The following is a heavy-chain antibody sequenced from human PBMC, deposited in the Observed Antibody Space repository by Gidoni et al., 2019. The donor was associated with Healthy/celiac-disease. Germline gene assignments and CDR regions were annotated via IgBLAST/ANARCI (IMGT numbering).Heavy chain of an antibody. Sequence: QVQLQQWGAGLLKPSETLSLTCAVYGGSFSGYYWSWIRQPPGKGLEWIGEINHSGSTNYNPSLKSRVTISVDTSKNQFSLKLSSVTAADTAVYYCARRGGDFWSGYYPRDAAFDIWGQGTMVTVSS. J-gene: IGHJ3*02. CDR2: INHSGST. D-gene: IGHD3-3*01. CDR3: ARRGGDFWSGYYPRDAAFDI. CDR1: GGSFSGYY. V-gene: IGHV4-34*01.